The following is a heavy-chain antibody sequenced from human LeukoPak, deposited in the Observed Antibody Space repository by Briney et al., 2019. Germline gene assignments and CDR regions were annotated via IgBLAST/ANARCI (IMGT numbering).Heavy chain of an antibody. CDR1: GYTFTSYG. D-gene: IGHD3-3*01. CDR3: ARISVSWAGVVFPSDY. CDR2: ISAYNGNT. V-gene: IGHV1-18*01. Sequence: GASVKVSCKASGYTFTSYGISWVRQAPGQGLEWMGWISAYNGNTNYAQKLQGRVTMTTDTSTSTAYMELRSLRSDDTAVYYCARISVSWAGVVFPSDYWGQGTLVTVSS. J-gene: IGHJ4*02.